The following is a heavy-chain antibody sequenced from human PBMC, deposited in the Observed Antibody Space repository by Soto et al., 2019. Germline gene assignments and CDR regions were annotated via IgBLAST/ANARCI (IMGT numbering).Heavy chain of an antibody. V-gene: IGHV1-3*01. CDR2: LNPDTGNT. CDR1: GFTFSDNL. Sequence: QVQLVQSGAELKKPGASVNISCTASGFTFSDNLINWVRQVPGQGLEWMGWLNPDTGNTRYSETFQGRVTISRHPSASIAYLELSGLENEATALYFGARDIQSVGPRANDAFDVWGQGTMITVSS. J-gene: IGHJ3*01. CDR3: ARDIQSVGPRANDAFDV. D-gene: IGHD5-18*01.